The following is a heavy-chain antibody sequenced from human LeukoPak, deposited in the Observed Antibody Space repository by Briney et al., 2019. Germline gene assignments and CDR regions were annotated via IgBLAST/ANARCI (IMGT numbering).Heavy chain of an antibody. J-gene: IGHJ3*02. Sequence: SETLSLTCAVYGGSFSGYYWSWIRQPPGKGLEWIGEINHSGSTNYNPSLKSRVTISVDTSKNQFSLKLSSVTAADSAVYYCARVMLDTDDAFDIWGQGTMVTVSS. V-gene: IGHV4-34*01. CDR2: INHSGST. D-gene: IGHD5-18*01. CDR3: ARVMLDTDDAFDI. CDR1: GGSFSGYY.